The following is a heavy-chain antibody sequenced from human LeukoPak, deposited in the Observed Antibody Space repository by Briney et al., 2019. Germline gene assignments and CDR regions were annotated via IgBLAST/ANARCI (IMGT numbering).Heavy chain of an antibody. D-gene: IGHD2-2*01. V-gene: IGHV4-59*08. CDR2: IYYSGST. CDR3: ARHHQSGDWEKVSDIVVVPAARRDWYFDL. J-gene: IGHJ2*01. CDR1: GGSISSYY. Sequence: SETLSLTCTVSGGSISSYYWSWIRQPPGKGLEWIGYIYYSGSTNYNPSLKSRVTISVGTSKNQFSLKLSSVTAADTAVYYCARHHQSGDWEKVSDIVVVPAARRDWYFDLWGRGTLVTVSS.